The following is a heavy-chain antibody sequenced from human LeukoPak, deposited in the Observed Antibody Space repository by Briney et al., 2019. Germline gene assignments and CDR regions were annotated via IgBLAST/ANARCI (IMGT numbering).Heavy chain of an antibody. CDR3: ARQNTYSDLLSGSQYYIDF. V-gene: IGHV4-34*01. CDR2: ITHRGST. CDR1: GGSFSGYY. D-gene: IGHD3-3*01. Sequence: PSETLSLTCAVYGGSFSGYYWSWIRQPPGKGLEWIGEITHRGSTKYNPSLQSRVTISVDTSKNQFSLKLSSVTAADTAVYYCARQNTYSDLLSGSQYYIDFWGQGTLVTVSS. J-gene: IGHJ4*02.